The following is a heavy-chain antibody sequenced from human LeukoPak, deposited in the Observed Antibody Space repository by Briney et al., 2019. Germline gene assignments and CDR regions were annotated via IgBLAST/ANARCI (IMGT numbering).Heavy chain of an antibody. CDR2: INPNSCGT. Sequence: ASVQVSCKASGYTFTGYYMHWVRQAPGQGLEWMGWINPNSCGTNYVQKLRGRVTMPRDTSISTVYMELSRLRSDDTAVYYCARDSGYCSSTSCYNDCYYMDVWGKGTTVTVSS. V-gene: IGHV1-2*02. J-gene: IGHJ6*03. CDR3: ARDSGYCSSTSCYNDCYYMDV. CDR1: GYTFTGYY. D-gene: IGHD2-2*02.